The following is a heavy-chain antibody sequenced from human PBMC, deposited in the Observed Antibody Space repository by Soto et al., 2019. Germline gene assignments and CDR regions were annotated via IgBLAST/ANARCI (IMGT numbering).Heavy chain of an antibody. Sequence: QVQLVESGGGVVQPGRSLRLSCAASGFTFSSYAMHWVRQAPGKGLEWVAVISYDGSNKYYADSVKGRFTISRDNSKNTLYLQMNSLRAEDTAVYYCARDLEVMTTVTTFGPARRYYYYGMDVW. J-gene: IGHJ6*01. CDR3: ARDLEVMTTVTTFGPARRYYYYGMDV. D-gene: IGHD4-17*01. CDR1: GFTFSSYA. CDR2: ISYDGSNK. V-gene: IGHV3-30-3*01.